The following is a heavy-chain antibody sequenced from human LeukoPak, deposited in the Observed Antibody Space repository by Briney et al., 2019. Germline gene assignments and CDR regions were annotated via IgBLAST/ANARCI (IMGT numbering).Heavy chain of an antibody. CDR3: ARGVSSTSCCPHYYYYGMDV. Sequence: SETLSLTCAVYGGSFSGYYWSWIRQSPGKGLEWIGEINHSGSTNYNPSLKSRVTISVDTSKNQFSLKLSSVTAADTAVYYCARGVSSTSCCPHYYYYGMDVWGQGTTVTVSS. CDR2: INHSGST. CDR1: GGSFSGYY. D-gene: IGHD2-2*01. V-gene: IGHV4-34*01. J-gene: IGHJ6*02.